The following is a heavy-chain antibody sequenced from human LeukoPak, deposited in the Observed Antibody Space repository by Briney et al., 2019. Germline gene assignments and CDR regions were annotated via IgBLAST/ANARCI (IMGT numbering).Heavy chain of an antibody. CDR1: GFTFSSYA. V-gene: IGHV3-30*14. CDR3: ARGGVTTGAPGIDI. J-gene: IGHJ3*02. CDR2: ISYDGSNK. D-gene: IGHD4-11*01. Sequence: PGGSLRLSCAASGFTFSSYAMHWVRQAPGKGLEWVAVISYDGSNKYYADSVKGRFTISRDNSKNTLYLQMNSLRAEDTAVYYCARGGVTTGAPGIDIWGQGTMVTVSS.